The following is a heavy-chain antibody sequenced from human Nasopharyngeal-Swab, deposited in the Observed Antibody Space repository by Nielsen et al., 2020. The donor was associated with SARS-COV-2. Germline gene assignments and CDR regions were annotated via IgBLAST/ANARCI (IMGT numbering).Heavy chain of an antibody. V-gene: IGHV4-39*07. D-gene: IGHD2-21*02. J-gene: IGHJ3*02. CDR1: GGSISRRRYY. Sequence: SETLSLTCTGSGGSISRRRYYWGRNSQPPGKGPERIGSIYYSGSTYYNPSLKSRVTISVDTSKNPFSLKLSSVTAADTAVYYCARTVVVVTAIHGGDAFDIWGQGTMVTVSS. CDR3: ARTVVVVTAIHGGDAFDI. CDR2: IYYSGST.